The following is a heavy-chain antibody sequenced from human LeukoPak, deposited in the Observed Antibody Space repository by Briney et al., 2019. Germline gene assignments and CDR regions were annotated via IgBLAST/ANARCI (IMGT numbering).Heavy chain of an antibody. D-gene: IGHD2-8*01. V-gene: IGHV4-34*01. J-gene: IGHJ5*02. CDR1: GGSFSGYY. Sequence: PSETLSLTCAVYGGSFSGYYWSWIRQPPGKGLEWIGEINHSGSTNYNPSLKSRVTISVDTSKNQFSLKLSSVTAADTAVYYCARGRKGFMLGRGNWFDPWGQGTLVTVSS. CDR2: INHSGST. CDR3: ARGRKGFMLGRGNWFDP.